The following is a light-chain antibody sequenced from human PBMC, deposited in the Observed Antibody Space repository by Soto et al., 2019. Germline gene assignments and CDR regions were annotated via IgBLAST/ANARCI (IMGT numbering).Light chain of an antibody. CDR2: EVS. V-gene: IGLV2-23*02. Sequence: QLVLTQPASVSGSPGQSITISCTGTSSDVGSYNLVSWYQQHPGKAPKLMIYEVSKRPSGVSNRFSGSKSGNTASLTISGLQAEDEADYYCCSYAGSSTFPYVFGTGTQLTVL. CDR3: CSYAGSSTFPYV. J-gene: IGLJ1*01. CDR1: SSDVGSYNL.